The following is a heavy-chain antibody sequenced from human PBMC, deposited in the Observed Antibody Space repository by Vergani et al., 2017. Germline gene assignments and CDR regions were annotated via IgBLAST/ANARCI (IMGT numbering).Heavy chain of an antibody. CDR2: IYHSGST. Sequence: QVQLQESGPGLVKPSETLSLTCTVSGYSISSGYYWGWIRQPPGKGLEWIGSIYHSGSTYYNPSLKSRVTISVDTSKNQFSLKLSSVTAADTAVYYCARATIIHLDYWGQGTLVTVSS. D-gene: IGHD3-10*01. CDR3: ARATIIHLDY. V-gene: IGHV4-38-2*02. J-gene: IGHJ4*02. CDR1: GYSISSGYY.